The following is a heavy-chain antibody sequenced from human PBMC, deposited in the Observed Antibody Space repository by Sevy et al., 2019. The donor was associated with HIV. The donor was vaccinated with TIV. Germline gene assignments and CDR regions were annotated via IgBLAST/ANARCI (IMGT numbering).Heavy chain of an antibody. CDR3: AKTHGYCSSTSCYFDY. D-gene: IGHD2-2*03. Sequence: GGSLRLSCAASGFTFSSYGMHWVRQAPGEGLEWVAFIRYDGSNKYYADSVKGRFTISRDNSKNTLYLQMNSLRAEDTAVYYCAKTHGYCSSTSCYFDYWGQGTLVTVSS. CDR2: IRYDGSNK. V-gene: IGHV3-30*02. CDR1: GFTFSSYG. J-gene: IGHJ4*02.